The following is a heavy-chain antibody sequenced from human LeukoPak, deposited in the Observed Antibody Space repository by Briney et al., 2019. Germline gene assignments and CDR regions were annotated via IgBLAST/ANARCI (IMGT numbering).Heavy chain of an antibody. D-gene: IGHD1-14*01. CDR2: INPTGSST. V-gene: IGHV1-46*01. Sequence: ASVKVSCKASGYMFTDYYLHWVRQAPGQGLEWLGLINPTGSSTLYAQKFQGRVTMTRDMSTTTDYMELSSLRSDDTAVYYCARGGAGGSEPFDYWGQGTLVTVSS. J-gene: IGHJ4*02. CDR3: ARGGAGGSEPFDY. CDR1: GYMFTDYY.